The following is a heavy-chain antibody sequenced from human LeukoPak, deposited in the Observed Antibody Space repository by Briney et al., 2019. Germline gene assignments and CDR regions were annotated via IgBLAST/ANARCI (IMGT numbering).Heavy chain of an antibody. CDR3: AKTITMIVVVTDAFDI. D-gene: IGHD3-22*01. CDR2: ISNSGGST. V-gene: IGHV3-23*01. Sequence: GGPLRLSCAVSGFTFTTYAMSWVRQAPGKGLEWISAISNSGGSTYYADSVKGRFTISRDNSKNTLYLQMNSLRAEDTAVYYCAKTITMIVVVTDAFDIWGQGTMVTVSS. CDR1: GFTFTTYA. J-gene: IGHJ3*02.